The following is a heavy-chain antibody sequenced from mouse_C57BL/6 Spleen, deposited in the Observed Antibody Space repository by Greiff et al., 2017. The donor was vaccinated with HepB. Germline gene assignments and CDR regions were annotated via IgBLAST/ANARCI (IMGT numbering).Heavy chain of an antibody. J-gene: IGHJ4*01. CDR3: ARSWGITTVVATTRNAMDY. D-gene: IGHD1-1*01. CDR2: IYPRSGNT. V-gene: IGHV1-81*01. Sequence: QVQLQQSGAELARPGASVKLSCKASGYTFTSYGISWVKQRTGQGLEWIGEIYPRSGNTYYNEKFKGKATLTADKSSSTAYMELRSLTSDDSAVYFCARSWGITTVVATTRNAMDYWGQGTSVTVSS. CDR1: GYTFTSYG.